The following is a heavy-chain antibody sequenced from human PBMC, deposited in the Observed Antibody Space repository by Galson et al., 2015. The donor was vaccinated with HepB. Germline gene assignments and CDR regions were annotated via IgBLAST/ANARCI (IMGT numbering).Heavy chain of an antibody. J-gene: IGHJ4*02. CDR2: ISYDGSTK. Sequence: SLRLSCAASGFTFSSYGMHWVRQAPGKGLDWAAVISYDGSTKYYADSVKGRFTISRDNSKNTLYLQMNSLRAEDTAVYYCAKGAPGYSYGYPDYWGQGTPVTVSS. D-gene: IGHD5-18*01. CDR3: AKGAPGYSYGYPDY. CDR1: GFTFSSYG. V-gene: IGHV3-30*18.